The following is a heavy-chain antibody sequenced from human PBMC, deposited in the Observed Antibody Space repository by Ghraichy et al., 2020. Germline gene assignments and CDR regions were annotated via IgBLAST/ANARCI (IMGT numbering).Heavy chain of an antibody. D-gene: IGHD4-23*01. J-gene: IGHJ3*02. CDR1: GFTFSSYS. Sequence: GGSLRLSCAASGFTFSSYSMNWVRQAPGKGLEWVSSISSSSSYIYYADSVKGRFTISRDNAKNSLYLQMNSLRAEDTAVYYCASGTGYGGNSDAFDIWGQGTMVTVSS. CDR2: ISSSSSYI. V-gene: IGHV3-21*01. CDR3: ASGTGYGGNSDAFDI.